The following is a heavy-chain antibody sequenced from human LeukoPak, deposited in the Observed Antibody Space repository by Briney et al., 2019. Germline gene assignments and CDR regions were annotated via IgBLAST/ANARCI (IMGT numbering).Heavy chain of an antibody. Sequence: GGSLRLTCAASGFTFSSYAMHWVRQAPGKGLEWVAVISYDGTNKYYADSVKGRFTISRDNSKNTLYLQMNSLRAEDTAVYYCAKDLTEYNWFDPWGQGTLVTVSS. CDR1: GFTFSSYA. CDR3: AKDLTEYNWFDP. J-gene: IGHJ5*02. V-gene: IGHV3-30-3*01. CDR2: ISYDGTNK.